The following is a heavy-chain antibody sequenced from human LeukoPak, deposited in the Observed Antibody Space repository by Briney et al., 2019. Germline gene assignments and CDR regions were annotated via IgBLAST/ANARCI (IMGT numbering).Heavy chain of an antibody. V-gene: IGHV3-NL1*01. Sequence: GGSLRLSCAVSGVSFSGYAMHWVRQAPGKGLEWVSVTDRGGNTKYADPVKGRFTISRDNSENTLYLQMNSLRVEDTAVYYCGTTTLSATWNYWGQGTLVTVSS. CDR1: GVSFSGYA. CDR3: GTTTLSATWNY. J-gene: IGHJ4*02. D-gene: IGHD3-16*02. CDR2: TDRGGNT.